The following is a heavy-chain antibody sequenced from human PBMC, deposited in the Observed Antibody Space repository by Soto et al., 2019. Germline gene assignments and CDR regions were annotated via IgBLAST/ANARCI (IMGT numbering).Heavy chain of an antibody. Sequence: GASVKVSCKASGYMFTKSAMHWVRQAPGQRLEWMGWISGDSGNTKYSPKLQDRVTITRDTSASTAYMELSSLRSEDTALYYYDSSGYYGSGGVAFDIWGQGTMVTVSS. J-gene: IGHJ3*02. CDR3: DSSGYYGSGGVAFDI. V-gene: IGHV1-3*01. CDR2: ISGDSGNT. D-gene: IGHD3-22*01. CDR1: GYMFTKSA.